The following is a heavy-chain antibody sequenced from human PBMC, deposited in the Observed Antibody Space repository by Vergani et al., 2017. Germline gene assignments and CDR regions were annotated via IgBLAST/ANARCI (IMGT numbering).Heavy chain of an antibody. J-gene: IGHJ4*02. Sequence: EVPLVYSFGVLFPPFFSLLLSFSSSLFPFLTYSLLFSLPAPVPGLSFFSSLLGSGGSTYYADSVKGRFTISRDNSKNTLYLQMNSLRAEDTAVYYCANGPRLDHFDYWGQGTLVTVSS. CDR3: ANGPRLDHFDY. CDR2: LLGSGGST. D-gene: IGHD6-19*01. CDR1: LFPFLTYS. V-gene: IGHV3-23*04.